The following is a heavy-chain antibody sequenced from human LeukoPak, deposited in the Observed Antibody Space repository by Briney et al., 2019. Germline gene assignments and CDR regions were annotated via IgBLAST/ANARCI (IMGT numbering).Heavy chain of an antibody. CDR1: GFTFNAYA. CDR2: VSRFGGTT. V-gene: IGHV3-23*01. J-gene: IGHJ4*02. CDR3: VKGSSGGLDY. Sequence: GGSLRLSCAASGFTFNAYAMSWVRQAPGKGLEWVSAVSRFGGTTYYADSAKGRFTISRDDSKNTVYLQMDSLRAEDTAVSYCVKGSSGGLDYWGQGTLVTVSS. D-gene: IGHD2-15*01.